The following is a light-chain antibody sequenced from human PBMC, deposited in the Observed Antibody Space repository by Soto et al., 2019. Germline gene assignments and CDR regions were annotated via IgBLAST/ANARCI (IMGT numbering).Light chain of an antibody. V-gene: IGKV1-39*01. CDR1: QTITNY. CDR3: KQTESTPKT. CDR2: AAS. J-gene: IGKJ4*01. Sequence: DSPMTLSPSSLSASLGGKLTISSPASQTITNYLNWYQQKPGRAPNLLIYAASTLQSGVPSRFRGSGSGTDFTLTISSLQAEDFASYCSKQTESTPKTFGGGTKVDIK.